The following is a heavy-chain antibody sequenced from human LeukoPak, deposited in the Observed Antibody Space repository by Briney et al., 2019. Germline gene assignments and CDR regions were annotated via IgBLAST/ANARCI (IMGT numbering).Heavy chain of an antibody. Sequence: ASVKVSCKASGYTFTSYYMHWVRQAPGQGLEWMGIINPSGGSTSYQQKFQGRVTMTRDKSTSTVYMELSSRGSGATAVYYWPRGGAPIPIFGVVTTDREVWGKGPPVTVS. CDR3: PRGGAPIPIFGVVTTDREV. V-gene: IGHV1-46*01. D-gene: IGHD3-3*01. CDR2: INPSGGST. CDR1: GYTFTSYY. J-gene: IGHJ6*03.